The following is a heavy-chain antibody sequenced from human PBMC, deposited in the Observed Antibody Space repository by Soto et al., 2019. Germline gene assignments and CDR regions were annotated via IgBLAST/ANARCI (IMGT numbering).Heavy chain of an antibody. D-gene: IGHD3-10*01. J-gene: IGHJ4*02. CDR3: ARAGYYYGSGSYYFDY. CDR1: GFTFSSYE. Sequence: GGSLRLSCAASGFTFSSYEMNWVRQAPGKGLEWVSYISSSCSTIYYTDSVKGRFTISRDNAKNSLYLQMNSLRAEDTAVYYCARAGYYYGSGSYYFDYWGQGTLVTVSS. CDR2: ISSSCSTI. V-gene: IGHV3-48*03.